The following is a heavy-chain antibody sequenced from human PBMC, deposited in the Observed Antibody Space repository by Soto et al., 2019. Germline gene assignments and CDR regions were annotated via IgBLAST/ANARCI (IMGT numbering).Heavy chain of an antibody. J-gene: IGHJ6*02. CDR3: ARHGGYGQGYYYYYGMDV. CDR1: GCSFTSYW. CDR2: IYPGDSDT. Sequence: PGESLKISCKGSGCSFTSYWIGWVRQMPGKGLEWMGIIYPGDSDTRYSPSFQGQVTISADKSISTAYLQWSSLKASDTAMYYCARHGGYGQGYYYYYGMDVWGQGTTVTVSS. V-gene: IGHV5-51*01. D-gene: IGHD5-18*01.